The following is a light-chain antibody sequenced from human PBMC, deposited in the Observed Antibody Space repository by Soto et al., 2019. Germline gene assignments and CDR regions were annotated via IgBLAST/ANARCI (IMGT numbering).Light chain of an antibody. CDR3: QQSYSSLSWT. CDR2: AAS. CDR1: QSIRTY. Sequence: DIQMTQSPSSLSASVGDRVTITCRASQSIRTYLNWYQQKAGKAPRLLISAASNLQSGVPSRFSGSGSGTDFTLTISSLQPEDFAAYYCQQSYSSLSWTLGQGTKVEIK. V-gene: IGKV1-39*01. J-gene: IGKJ1*01.